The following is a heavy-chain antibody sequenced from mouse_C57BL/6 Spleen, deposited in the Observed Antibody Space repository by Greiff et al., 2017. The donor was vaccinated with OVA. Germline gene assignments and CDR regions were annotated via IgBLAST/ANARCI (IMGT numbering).Heavy chain of an antibody. Sequence: VQLQQSGPELVKPGASVKISCKASGYAFSSSWMNWVKQRPGKGLEWIGRIYPGDGDTNYNGKFKGKATLTADKSSSTAYMQLSSLTSEDSAVYFCAKVYYGSIPWYFDGWGTGTTVTVSS. CDR2: IYPGDGDT. CDR1: GYAFSSSW. J-gene: IGHJ1*03. CDR3: AKVYYGSIPWYFDG. V-gene: IGHV1-82*01. D-gene: IGHD1-1*01.